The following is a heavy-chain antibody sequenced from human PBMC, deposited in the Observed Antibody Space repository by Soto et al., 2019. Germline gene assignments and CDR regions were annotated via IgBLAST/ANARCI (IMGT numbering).Heavy chain of an antibody. CDR1: VGAISGYY. V-gene: IGHV4-4*07. CDR3: ARGQRFSDSFDP. CDR2: IYSSGGT. Sequence: LXLTCTVSVGAISGYYWTWIRQSAGKGLEWIGRIYSSGGTKYNPSLQSRVTMSLDTSKNQFSLRLSSVTAADTAVYYCARGQRFSDSFDPWGQGTLVTVSS. J-gene: IGHJ5*02. D-gene: IGHD3-3*01.